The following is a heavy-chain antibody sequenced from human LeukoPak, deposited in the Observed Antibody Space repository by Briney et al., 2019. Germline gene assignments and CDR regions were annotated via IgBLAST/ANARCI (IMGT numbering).Heavy chain of an antibody. CDR3: ARDSGSYSCYNWFDP. J-gene: IGHJ5*02. D-gene: IGHD1-26*01. CDR2: INPNSGGT. V-gene: IGHV1-2*02. Sequence: ASVQVSCKASGYTFTGYYMHWVRQAPGQGLELMGWINPNSGGTNYAQKFQGRVTMTRDTSISTAYMELSRLRSDDTAVYYCARDSGSYSCYNWFDPWGQGTLVTVSS. CDR1: GYTFTGYY.